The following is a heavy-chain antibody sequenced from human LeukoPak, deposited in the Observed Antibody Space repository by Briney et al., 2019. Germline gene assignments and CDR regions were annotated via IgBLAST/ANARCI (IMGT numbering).Heavy chain of an antibody. V-gene: IGHV3-66*02. CDR2: IYSDGGT. D-gene: IGHD3-16*01. CDR1: GFTVSAKY. J-gene: IGHJ5*01. Sequence: AGGSLRLSCAASGFTVSAKYMRWVRQGPGKGLDWISSIYSDGGTNYADSVKGRFTISRDNYKNTLYLQMNSLRPEDTSVYYCARDGGFGGPGGDNWFDSWGQGALVTVSS. CDR3: ARDGGFGGPGGDNWFDS.